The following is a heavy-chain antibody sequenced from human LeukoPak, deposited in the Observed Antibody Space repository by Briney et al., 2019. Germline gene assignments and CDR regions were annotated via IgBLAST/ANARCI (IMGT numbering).Heavy chain of an antibody. V-gene: IGHV3-11*01. CDR3: ARDGLMVYAYFDY. CDR1: GFTFSDYY. D-gene: IGHD2-8*01. J-gene: IGHJ4*02. CDR2: ISSSGSTI. Sequence: GGSLRLSCAASGFTFSDYYMSWIRQAPGKGLEWVSYISSSGSTIYYADSVKGRFTISRDNAKNSLYLQMNSPRAEDTAVYYCARDGLMVYAYFDYWGQGTLVTVSS.